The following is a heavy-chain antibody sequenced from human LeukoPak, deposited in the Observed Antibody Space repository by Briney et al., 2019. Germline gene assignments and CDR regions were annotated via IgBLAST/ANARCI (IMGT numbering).Heavy chain of an antibody. CDR1: GGSISSGDTY. V-gene: IGHV4-30-4*01. Sequence: PSETLSLTCSVSGGSISSGDTYWSWIRQPPGKGLEWIGYIYYSGSTYYNPSLKSRVTISVDTSKNQFSLKLSSVTAADTAVYYCAREGGYCSSTSCHFVGMDVWGQGTTVTVSS. J-gene: IGHJ6*02. CDR2: IYYSGST. D-gene: IGHD2-2*01. CDR3: AREGGYCSSTSCHFVGMDV.